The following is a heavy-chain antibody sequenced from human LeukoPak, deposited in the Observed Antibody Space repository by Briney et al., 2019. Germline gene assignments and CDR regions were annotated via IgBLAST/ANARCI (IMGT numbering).Heavy chain of an antibody. D-gene: IGHD6-13*01. CDR1: GGSISSSSYY. Sequence: SETLSLTCTVSGGSISSSSYYWGWIRQPPGKGLEWVGSIYYSGSTYYNPSLKSRVTISVDTSKNQFSLKLSSVTAADTAVYYCARHAVDAGYSSSWYGAHPDYWGQGTLVTVSS. J-gene: IGHJ4*02. CDR3: ARHAVDAGYSSSWYGAHPDY. CDR2: IYYSGST. V-gene: IGHV4-39*01.